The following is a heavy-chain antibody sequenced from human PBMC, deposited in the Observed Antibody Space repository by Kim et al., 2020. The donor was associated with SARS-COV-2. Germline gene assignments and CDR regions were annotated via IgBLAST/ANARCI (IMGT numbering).Heavy chain of an antibody. V-gene: IGHV3-30*18. D-gene: IGHD6-19*01. CDR3: AKGPTFSGWSYYDY. Sequence: GGSLRLSCAASGFTFSSYGMHWVRQAPGKGLEWVAVVSDDGSHKYYGDSVKGRFTISRDNSENTVYLQMNSLRAEDTALYYCAKGPTFSGWSYYDYWGQGTLVTVSS. CDR2: VSDDGSHK. J-gene: IGHJ4*02. CDR1: GFTFSSYG.